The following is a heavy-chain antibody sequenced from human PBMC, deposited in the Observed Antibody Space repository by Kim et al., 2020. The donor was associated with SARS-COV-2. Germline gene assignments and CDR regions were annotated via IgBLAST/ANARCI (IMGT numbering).Heavy chain of an antibody. CDR2: IIPVFGTP. Sequence: SVKVSCKASGGTFSNYGINWVRQAPGEGLEWVGGIIPVFGTPNHAQKFHGRVTISADESSKTAYMDLSSLRFEDTAVYYCAIAPSLVGYDGEWGQG. CDR3: AIAPSLVGYDGE. V-gene: IGHV1-69*13. CDR1: GGTFSNYG. J-gene: IGHJ4*02. D-gene: IGHD5-12*01.